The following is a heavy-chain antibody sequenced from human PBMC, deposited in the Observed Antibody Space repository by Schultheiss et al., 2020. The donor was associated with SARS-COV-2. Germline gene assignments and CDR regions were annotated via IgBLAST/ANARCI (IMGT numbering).Heavy chain of an antibody. D-gene: IGHD6-19*01. CDR2: INSDGSST. CDR3: ARDTNSSGWYKNNWFDP. J-gene: IGHJ5*02. V-gene: IGHV3-74*01. Sequence: GGSLRLSCAASGFTFSSYWMHWVRQAPGKGLVWVSRINSDGSSTSYADSVKGRFTISRDNAKNTLYLQMNSLRAEDTAVYYCARDTNSSGWYKNNWFDPWGQGTLVTVSS. CDR1: GFTFSSYW.